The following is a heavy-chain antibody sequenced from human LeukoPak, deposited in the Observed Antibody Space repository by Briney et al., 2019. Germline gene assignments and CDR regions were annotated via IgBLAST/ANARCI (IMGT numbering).Heavy chain of an antibody. J-gene: IGHJ4*02. D-gene: IGHD2-21*02. CDR2: ISNTGST. CDR1: GGSVSSGSYY. CDR3: ARLLAYCGGDCYVLDY. Sequence: AETLSLTCTVSGGSVSSGSYYWSWIRQPPGKGLEWIGYISNTGSTKYNPSLKSRVTISVDTSKNQFSLKLSSVTAADTAVYYCARLLAYCGGDCYVLDYWGQGTPVTVSS. V-gene: IGHV4-61*01.